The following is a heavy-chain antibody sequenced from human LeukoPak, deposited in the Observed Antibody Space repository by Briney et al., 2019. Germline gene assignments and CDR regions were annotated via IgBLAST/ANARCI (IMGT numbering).Heavy chain of an antibody. CDR1: GFTFSSYA. CDR3: ARGYCSSTSCYVPDY. Sequence: PGGSLRLSCAASGFTFSSYAMHWVRQAPGKGLEWVAVISYDGSNKYYADSVKGRFTISRDNSKNTLYLQMNSLRSDDTAVYYCARGYCSSTSCYVPDYWGQGTLVTVSS. D-gene: IGHD2-2*01. V-gene: IGHV3-30-3*01. J-gene: IGHJ4*02. CDR2: ISYDGSNK.